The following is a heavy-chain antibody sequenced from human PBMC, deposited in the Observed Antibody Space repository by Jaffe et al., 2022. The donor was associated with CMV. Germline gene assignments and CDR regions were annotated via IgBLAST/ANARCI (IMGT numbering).Heavy chain of an antibody. Sequence: QVQLQESGPGPVKPSETLSLTCNVSGDSISSYYWSWIRQPPGRGLEWIGYLYNSGSTNYNPSLKSRVTISVDTSKNQFSLRLSSVTAADTAVYYCARQNRGGIFDYWGQGTLVTVSS. CDR3: ARQNRGGIFDY. CDR1: GDSISSYY. CDR2: LYNSGST. D-gene: IGHD3-16*01. V-gene: IGHV4-59*08. J-gene: IGHJ4*02.